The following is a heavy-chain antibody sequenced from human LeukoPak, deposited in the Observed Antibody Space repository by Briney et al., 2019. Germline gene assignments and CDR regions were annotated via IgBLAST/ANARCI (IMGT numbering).Heavy chain of an antibody. CDR3: ASPTNYYDSSGYYL. V-gene: IGHV3-66*02. Sequence: GGSLRLSCAASGFTVSTNYMSWVRQAPGKGLEGVSVINSGGTTYYADSVKGRFTISRDNSKNTQYLQMNSLRAEDTAVYYCASPTNYYDSSGYYLWGQGTLVTVSS. CDR1: GFTVSTNY. D-gene: IGHD3-22*01. J-gene: IGHJ5*02. CDR2: INSGGTT.